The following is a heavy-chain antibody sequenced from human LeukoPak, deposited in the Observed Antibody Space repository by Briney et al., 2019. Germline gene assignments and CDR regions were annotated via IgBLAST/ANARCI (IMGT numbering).Heavy chain of an antibody. J-gene: IGHJ4*01. CDR3: ARSHSLEYRGYFDY. D-gene: IGHD2/OR15-2a*01. Sequence: WGVLRLSCAASGFTFSSYAMSWVRQAPGKGLDWVSAINGSGGSTYYADSVKGRFTISRGNFQNTLYLLMNELSAEDTAVYYCARSHSLEYRGYFDYWGPGTLVTVSS. V-gene: IGHV3-23*01. CDR1: GFTFSSYA. CDR2: INGSGGST.